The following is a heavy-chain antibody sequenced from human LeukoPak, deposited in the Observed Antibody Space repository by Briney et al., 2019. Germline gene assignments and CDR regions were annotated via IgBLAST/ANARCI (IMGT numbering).Heavy chain of an antibody. J-gene: IGHJ5*02. CDR1: EFTFSSYD. CDR3: AKDSDIVVVTPGPFDP. CDR2: ISGSGSTT. Sequence: PGGSLRLSCAASEFTFSSYDMTWVRHAPGKGLEWVSSISGSGSTTYYIDSVKGRFTVSRDNSKSTLYLQMNSLRAEDTAVYYCAKDSDIVVVTPGPFDPWGQGTLVTVSS. D-gene: IGHD2-21*02. V-gene: IGHV3-23*01.